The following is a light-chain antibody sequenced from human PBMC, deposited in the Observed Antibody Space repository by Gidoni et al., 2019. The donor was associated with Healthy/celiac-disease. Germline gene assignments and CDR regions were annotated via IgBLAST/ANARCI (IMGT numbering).Light chain of an antibody. J-gene: IGLJ2*01. CDR2: RNN. CDR1: SSNIGSNY. V-gene: IGLV1-47*01. Sequence: QSVLTKPPSASGTPGQRVTIPCSGSSSNIGSNYVYWYQQLPGTAPKLLIYRNNQRPSGVPDRFSGSKSGTSASLAISGLRSEDEADYYCAAWDDSLSGVVFGGGTKLTVL. CDR3: AAWDDSLSGVV.